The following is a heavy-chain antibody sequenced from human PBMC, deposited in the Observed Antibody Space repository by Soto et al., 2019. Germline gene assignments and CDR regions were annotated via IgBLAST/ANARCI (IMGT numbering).Heavy chain of an antibody. CDR2: INHSGST. Sequence: PSETLSLTCAVYGGSFSGYYWSWIRQPPGKGLEWIGEINHSGSTNYNPSLKSRVTISVDTSKNQFSLKLSSVTAADTAVYYCARGWRAYMVYYYYGMDVWGQGTTVTVSS. CDR1: GGSFSGYY. CDR3: ARGWRAYMVYYYYGMDV. V-gene: IGHV4-34*01. D-gene: IGHD3-10*01. J-gene: IGHJ6*02.